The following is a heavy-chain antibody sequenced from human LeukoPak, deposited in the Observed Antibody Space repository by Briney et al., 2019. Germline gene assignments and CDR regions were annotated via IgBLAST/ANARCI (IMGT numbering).Heavy chain of an antibody. D-gene: IGHD6-13*01. CDR3: ARTSIAAQLRAAFDY. CDR1: GGTFSSYA. V-gene: IGHV1-69*13. Sequence: GASVKVSCKASGGTFSSYAISWVRQAPGQGLEWMGGIIPIFGTANYAQKFQGRVTTTADESTSTAYMELSSLRSEDTAVYYCARTSIAAQLRAAFDYWGQGTLVTVSS. J-gene: IGHJ4*02. CDR2: IIPIFGTA.